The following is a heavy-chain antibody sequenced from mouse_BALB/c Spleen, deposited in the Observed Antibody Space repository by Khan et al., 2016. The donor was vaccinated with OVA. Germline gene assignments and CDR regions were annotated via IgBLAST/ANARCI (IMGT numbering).Heavy chain of an antibody. CDR2: INTSSGYT. J-gene: IGHJ2*01. CDR3: ARNGLRWYFDD. D-gene: IGHD1-1*01. Sequence: VRLQQSGAELTKPGASVKMSCKASGYTFINSWILWVKQRPGQGLEWIGYINTSSGYTEYNQNFKDKATLTADNSSSTAYMQLSSLKYEDSAVYYCARNGLRWYFDDWGQGTTLTVSS. V-gene: IGHV1-7*01. CDR1: GYTFINSW.